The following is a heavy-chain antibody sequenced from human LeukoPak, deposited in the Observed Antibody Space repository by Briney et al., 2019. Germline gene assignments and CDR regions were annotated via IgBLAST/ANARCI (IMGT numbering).Heavy chain of an antibody. V-gene: IGHV1-2*02. Sequence: ASVKVSCKASGYTFVGYYMHWVRRAPGQGLEWLGWINPYNGATKTAQKFRDRVIMTTDKSLATAYMEVINLTSDDTAVYFCTRSSWDCSSGSCYTNMNFDHWGKGSLVTVSS. CDR3: TRSSWDCSSGSCYTNMNFDH. J-gene: IGHJ4*02. CDR2: INPYNGAT. D-gene: IGHD6-19*01. CDR1: GYTFVGYY.